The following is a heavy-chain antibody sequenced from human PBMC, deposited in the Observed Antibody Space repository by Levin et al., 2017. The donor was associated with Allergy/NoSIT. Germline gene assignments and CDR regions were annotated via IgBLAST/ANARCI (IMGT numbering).Heavy chain of an antibody. V-gene: IGHV1-18*01. D-gene: IGHD2-8*01. J-gene: IGHJ3*01. CDR1: GFTFTFYA. CDR3: AREMAETAADTFDV. CDR2: ISPYNGDT. Sequence: ASVKVSCKASGFTFTFYAFTWVRQAPGQGLEWMGWISPYNGDTKYAQKFQDRVTMTTDTSTSTAYMALRSLRYDDTAVYYCAREMAETAADTFDVWGQGTMVTVSS.